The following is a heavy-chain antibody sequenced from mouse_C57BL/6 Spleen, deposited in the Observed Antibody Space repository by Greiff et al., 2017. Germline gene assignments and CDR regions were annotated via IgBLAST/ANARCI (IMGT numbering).Heavy chain of an antibody. CDR3: ARRREDYAIDY. Sequence: QVQLKQSGAELARPGASVKLSCKASGYTFTSYGISWVKQRTGQGLEWIGEIYPRSGNTYYNEKFKGKATLTADKSSSTAYMELRSLTSEDSAVYFCARRREDYAIDYWGQGTSVTVSS. V-gene: IGHV1-81*01. J-gene: IGHJ4*01. CDR1: GYTFTSYG. CDR2: IYPRSGNT.